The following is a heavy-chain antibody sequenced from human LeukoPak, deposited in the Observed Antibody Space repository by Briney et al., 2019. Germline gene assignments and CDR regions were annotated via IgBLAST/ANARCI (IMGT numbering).Heavy chain of an antibody. Sequence: PGRSLRLSCAASGFTFSSYGMHWVRQAPGKGLEWVAVIWYDGSNKYYADSVKGRFTISRDNSKNTLYLQMNSLRAEDTAVYYCAREISLYRSNLYYFDYWGQGSLVPVSS. CDR1: GFTFSSYG. D-gene: IGHD6-13*01. V-gene: IGHV3-33*01. CDR3: AREISLYRSNLYYFDY. CDR2: IWYDGSNK. J-gene: IGHJ4*02.